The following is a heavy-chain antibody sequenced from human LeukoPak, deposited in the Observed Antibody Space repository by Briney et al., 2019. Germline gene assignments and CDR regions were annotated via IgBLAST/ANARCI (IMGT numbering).Heavy chain of an antibody. Sequence: KPSETLSLTCAVYGWSFSGYYWNWIRQPPGKGLEWIGEINHSGSTNYNPSLKSRVTISVDTSKNQFSLKLSSVTAADTAVYYCARVFPAEDSFDDWGQGTLVTVSS. J-gene: IGHJ4*02. D-gene: IGHD2-2*01. V-gene: IGHV4-34*01. CDR2: INHSGST. CDR3: ARVFPAEDSFDD. CDR1: GWSFSGYY.